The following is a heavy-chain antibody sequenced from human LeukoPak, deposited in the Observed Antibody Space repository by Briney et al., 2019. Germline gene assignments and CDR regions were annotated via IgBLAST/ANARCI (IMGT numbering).Heavy chain of an antibody. D-gene: IGHD5-12*01. CDR1: GFTFSSYA. J-gene: IGHJ4*02. V-gene: IGHV3-30-3*01. CDR3: ARENRPQGWLRLFYFDY. CDR2: ISYDGSNK. Sequence: GGSLRLSCAASGFTFSSYAMHWVRQAPGKGLEWVAVISYDGSNKYYADSVKGRFTISRDNSKNTLYLQMNSLRAEDTAVYYCARENRPQGWLRLFYFDYWGQGTLVTVSS.